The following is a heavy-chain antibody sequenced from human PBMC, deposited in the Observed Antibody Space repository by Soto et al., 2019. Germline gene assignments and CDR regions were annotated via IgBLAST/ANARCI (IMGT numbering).Heavy chain of an antibody. V-gene: IGHV1-69*06. Sequence: GASVKVSCKASGGTFSSYAISWVRQAPGQGPEWMGGIIPIFGTANYAQKFQGRVTITADKSISTAYLQWSSLKASDTAMFYCASTPYQLLFGRNYYYGMDVRGQGTTVTVSS. CDR2: IIPIFGTA. D-gene: IGHD2-2*01. CDR3: ASTPYQLLFGRNYYYGMDV. J-gene: IGHJ6*02. CDR1: GGTFSSYA.